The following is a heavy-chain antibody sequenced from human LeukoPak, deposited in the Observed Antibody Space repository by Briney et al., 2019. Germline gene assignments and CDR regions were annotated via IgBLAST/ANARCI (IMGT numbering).Heavy chain of an antibody. D-gene: IGHD5-18*01. CDR1: GYTFASYG. V-gene: IGHV1-18*01. Sequence: ASVKVTCKASGYTFASYGNSWVRQAPGQGLEWMGWISAYNGNTHYAQKLQGRVTMTTDTSTSTAYMELRSLRSDDTAVYYCSREGIQLWSDLSYWGQGRVLTVSS. CDR2: ISAYNGNT. CDR3: SREGIQLWSDLSY. J-gene: IGHJ4*02.